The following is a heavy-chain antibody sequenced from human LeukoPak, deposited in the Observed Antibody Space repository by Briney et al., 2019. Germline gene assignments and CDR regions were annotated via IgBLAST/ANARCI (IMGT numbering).Heavy chain of an antibody. CDR3: TRDYDILTGYCTPAVSAFDY. D-gene: IGHD3-9*01. CDR1: GFTFGDYA. Sequence: PGGSLRLSCTASGFTFGDYAMSWVRQAPGKGLEWVGFIRSKAYGGTTEYAASVKGRFTISRDDSKSIAYLQMNSLKTEDTAVYYCTRDYDILTGYCTPAVSAFDYWGQGTLVTVSS. V-gene: IGHV3-49*04. CDR2: IRSKAYGGTT. J-gene: IGHJ4*02.